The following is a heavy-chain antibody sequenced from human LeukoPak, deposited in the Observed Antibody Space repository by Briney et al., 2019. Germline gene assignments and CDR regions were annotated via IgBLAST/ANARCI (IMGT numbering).Heavy chain of an antibody. D-gene: IGHD1-26*01. CDR3: AKDLSTTWSFDY. Sequence: GGSLRLSCAASGFTFSNDAMHWVRQTPGEGLEWVAFISYDGTKKLYADSVKGRFTASRDDSKNTLYLQMSSLRADDTAIFYCAKDLSTTWSFDYWGQGTLVTVSS. V-gene: IGHV3-30*18. J-gene: IGHJ4*02. CDR1: GFTFSNDA. CDR2: ISYDGTKK.